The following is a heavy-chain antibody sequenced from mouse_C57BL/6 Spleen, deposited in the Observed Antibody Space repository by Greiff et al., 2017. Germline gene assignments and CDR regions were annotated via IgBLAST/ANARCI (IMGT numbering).Heavy chain of an antibody. D-gene: IGHD1-1*01. CDR3: AREVVLLRDYYAMDY. Sequence: LVESGAELARPGASVKLSCKASGYTFTSYGISWVKQRTGQGLEWIGEIYPRSGNTYYNEKFKGKATLTADKSSSTAYMELRSLTSEDSAVYFCAREVVLLRDYYAMDYWGQGTSVTVSS. J-gene: IGHJ4*01. CDR1: GYTFTSYG. V-gene: IGHV1-81*01. CDR2: IYPRSGNT.